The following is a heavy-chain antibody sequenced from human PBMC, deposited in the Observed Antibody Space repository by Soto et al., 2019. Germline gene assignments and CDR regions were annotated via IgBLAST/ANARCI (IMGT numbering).Heavy chain of an antibody. CDR1: GYTFTSYA. CDR2: INAGNGNT. J-gene: IGHJ4*02. Sequence: QVQVVQSGAEEKKPGASVKVSCKASGYTFTSYAIHWVHQAPGQRLEWMGWINAGNGNTKYSQKFQGRVTITRDTSASTAYMELSSLRSEDTAVYYCARGITLPTPLDYWGQGTLVTVSS. D-gene: IGHD1-20*01. CDR3: ARGITLPTPLDY. V-gene: IGHV1-3*05.